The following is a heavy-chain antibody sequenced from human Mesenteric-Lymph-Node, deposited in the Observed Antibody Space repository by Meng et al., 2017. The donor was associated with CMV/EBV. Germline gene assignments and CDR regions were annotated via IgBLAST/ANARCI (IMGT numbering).Heavy chain of an antibody. CDR2: ISYTASA. CDR1: GDSISSSGHY. J-gene: IGHJ4*02. Sequence: GSLRLSCTVSGDSISSSGHYWAWIRQPPGEGLEWIGSISYTASASYHPSLKSRVTIAIDASKNQFSLKLSSVTAADTAVYYCARPASSGSYYYWGQGIVVTVSS. D-gene: IGHD1-26*01. V-gene: IGHV4-39*01. CDR3: ARPASSGSYYY.